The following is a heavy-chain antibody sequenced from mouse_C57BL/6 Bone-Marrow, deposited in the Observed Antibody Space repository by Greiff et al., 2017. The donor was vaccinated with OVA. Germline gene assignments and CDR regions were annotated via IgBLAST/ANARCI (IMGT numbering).Heavy chain of an antibody. V-gene: IGHV2-2*01. Sequence: QVQLKESGPGLVQPSQSLSITCTVSGFSLTSYGVHWVRQSPGKGLEWLGVIWSGGSTDYDAAFISRLSISKDNSKSQVFLKMNSLQADDTAIYYCARPYAMDYWGQGTSVTVSS. CDR1: GFSLTSYG. J-gene: IGHJ4*01. CDR2: IWSGGST. CDR3: ARPYAMDY.